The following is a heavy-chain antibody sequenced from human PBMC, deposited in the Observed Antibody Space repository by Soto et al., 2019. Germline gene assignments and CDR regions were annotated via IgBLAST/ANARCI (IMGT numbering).Heavy chain of an antibody. CDR2: IYYTGSA. CDR1: GGSISSGGYY. Sequence: LSLTCTVSGGSISSGGYYWSWIRQHPGRGLEWIGYIYYTGSAYYNPSLKSRLTISVDTSKNQFSLKLSSVTAEDTAVYYCAREAYYYDSSGYFSKYFDSWGQGTLVTVSS. D-gene: IGHD3-22*01. CDR3: AREAYYYDSSGYFSKYFDS. J-gene: IGHJ4*02. V-gene: IGHV4-31*03.